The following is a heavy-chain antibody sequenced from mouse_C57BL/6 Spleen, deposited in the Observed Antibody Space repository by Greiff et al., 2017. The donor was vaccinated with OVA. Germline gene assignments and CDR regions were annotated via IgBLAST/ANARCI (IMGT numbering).Heavy chain of an antibody. J-gene: IGHJ4*01. CDR2: INYDGSST. D-gene: IGHD2-1*01. Sequence: EVMLVESEGGLVQPGSSMKLSCTASGFTFSDYYMAWVRQVPEKGLEWVANINYDGSSTYYLDSLKSRFIISRDNAKNILYLQMSSLKSEDTATYYCARNYYHYAMDYWGQGTSVTVSS. CDR3: ARNYYHYAMDY. V-gene: IGHV5-16*01. CDR1: GFTFSDYY.